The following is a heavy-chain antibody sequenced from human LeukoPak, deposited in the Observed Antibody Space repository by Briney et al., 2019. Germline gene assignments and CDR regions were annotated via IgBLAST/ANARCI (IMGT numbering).Heavy chain of an antibody. Sequence: PGGSLRLSCAASGFTFSNYAMSWVRQAPGKGLVWVSRINSDGSSTSYADSVKGRFTISRDNAKNTLYLQMNSLRAEDTAVYYCVKGYCSSTSCEGVVFDIWGQGTMVTVSS. J-gene: IGHJ3*02. D-gene: IGHD2-2*01. CDR1: GFTFSNYA. V-gene: IGHV3-74*01. CDR3: VKGYCSSTSCEGVVFDI. CDR2: INSDGSST.